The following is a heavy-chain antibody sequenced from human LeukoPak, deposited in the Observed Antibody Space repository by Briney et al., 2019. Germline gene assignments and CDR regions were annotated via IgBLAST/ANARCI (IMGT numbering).Heavy chain of an antibody. J-gene: IGHJ5*02. Sequence: SETLSLTCAVYGGSFSGYYWNWIRQPPGKGLEWIGEINHDGSTNYNPSLKSRVTISVDTSKNQFSLKVSSVTVADTAVYYCARGPRRERPRNWFDPWGQGTLVTVSS. D-gene: IGHD6-6*01. CDR2: INHDGST. CDR1: GGSFSGYY. CDR3: ARGPRRERPRNWFDP. V-gene: IGHV4-34*01.